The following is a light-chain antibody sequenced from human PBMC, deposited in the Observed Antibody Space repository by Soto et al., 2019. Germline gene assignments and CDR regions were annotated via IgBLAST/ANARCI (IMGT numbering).Light chain of an antibody. CDR2: SNN. Sequence: QLVLTQPPSASGTPGQRVTISCSGSSSNIGGNTVSWYHQLPGTAPKFLIYSNNQRPSGVPDRLSGSKSGTSASLAISGLQSEDEADYYCAAWDDSLNGVVFGGGTKLTVL. CDR1: SSNIGGNT. CDR3: AAWDDSLNGVV. V-gene: IGLV1-44*01. J-gene: IGLJ2*01.